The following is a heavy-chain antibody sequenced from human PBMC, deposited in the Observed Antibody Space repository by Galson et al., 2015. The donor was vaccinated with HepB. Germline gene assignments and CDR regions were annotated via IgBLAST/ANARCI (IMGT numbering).Heavy chain of an antibody. V-gene: IGHV3-66*01. CDR2: SYSGGST. CDR3: ARDGYSSSWYVRYFDL. D-gene: IGHD6-13*01. CDR1: GFTVSSNY. Sequence: SLRLSCAASGFTVSSNYMSWVRQAPGKGLEWVSVSYSGGSTYYADSVKGRFTISRDNSKNTLYLQMNSLRAEDTAVYYCARDGYSSSWYVRYFDLWGRGTLVTVSS. J-gene: IGHJ2*01.